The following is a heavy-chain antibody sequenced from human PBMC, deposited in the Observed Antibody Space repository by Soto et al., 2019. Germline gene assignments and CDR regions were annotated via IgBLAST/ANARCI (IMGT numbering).Heavy chain of an antibody. J-gene: IGHJ6*02. V-gene: IGHV4-61*01. Sequence: QVQLQESGPGLVKPSETLSLTCTVSGGSVSSGSYYWSWIRQPPGKGLEWIGYIYYSGSTNYNPPRRRRVTISVDTSKNQFSLRLSSVTAADTAVYSCASDRHLYGMDVWGQGTTVTVSS. CDR2: IYYSGST. CDR3: ASDRHLYGMDV. CDR1: GGSVSSGSYY.